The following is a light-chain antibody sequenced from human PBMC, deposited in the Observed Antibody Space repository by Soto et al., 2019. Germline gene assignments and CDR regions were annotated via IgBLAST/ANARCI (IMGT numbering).Light chain of an antibody. V-gene: IGKV3-20*01. Sequence: RSSANQYIYPGERATLSCRASQTVRNNYLAWYQQKPGQAPRLLIYDASSRATGIPDRFSGGGSGTDFTLTISRLEPEDFGVYYCQQFSSYPPTFGGGTKLDIK. J-gene: IGKJ4*01. CDR2: DAS. CDR3: QQFSSYPPT. CDR1: QTVRNNY.